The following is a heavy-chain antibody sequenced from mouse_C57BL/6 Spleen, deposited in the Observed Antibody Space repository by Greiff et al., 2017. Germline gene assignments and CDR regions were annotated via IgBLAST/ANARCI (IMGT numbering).Heavy chain of an antibody. CDR3: ARDAVFLDY. CDR1: GFTFSDFY. CDR2: SRNKANDYTT. J-gene: IGHJ2*01. Sequence: EVTVVESGGGLVQSGRSLRLSCATSGFTFSDFYMEWVRQAPGKGLEWIAASRNKANDYTTEYSASVKGRFIVSRDTSQSILYLQMNALRAEDTAIYYCARDAVFLDYWGQGTTLTVSS. V-gene: IGHV7-1*01.